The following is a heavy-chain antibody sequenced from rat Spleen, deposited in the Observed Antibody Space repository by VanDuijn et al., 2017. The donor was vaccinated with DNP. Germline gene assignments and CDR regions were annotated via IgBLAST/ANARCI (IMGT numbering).Heavy chain of an antibody. CDR3: ARLRLEWEVRAMDA. Sequence: EVRLQESGPGLVKPSQSLSLTCSVSGYSITSNHWGWTRKFPGNKMEWIGHISNSVSTNSNPSLKSRISITRDTSKNKFFLQLNSLTTEDTATYYCARLRLEWEVRAMDAWGQGTSVTVSS. CDR1: GYSITSNH. J-gene: IGHJ4*01. D-gene: IGHD1-1*01. CDR2: ISNSVST. V-gene: IGHV3-1*01.